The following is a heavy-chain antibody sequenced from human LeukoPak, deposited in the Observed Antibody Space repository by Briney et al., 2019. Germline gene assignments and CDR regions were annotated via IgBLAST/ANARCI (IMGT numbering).Heavy chain of an antibody. D-gene: IGHD2-2*01. CDR2: IRYDGSNK. CDR3: AKRYQLLDYYYYYMDV. Sequence: GGSLRLSCAASGFTFSSYGMHWVRQAPGKGLEWVAFIRYDGSNKYYADSVKGRFTISRDNSKNTLYLQMNSLRAEDTAVYYCAKRYQLLDYYYYYMDVWGKGTTVTVSS. CDR1: GFTFSSYG. V-gene: IGHV3-30*02. J-gene: IGHJ6*03.